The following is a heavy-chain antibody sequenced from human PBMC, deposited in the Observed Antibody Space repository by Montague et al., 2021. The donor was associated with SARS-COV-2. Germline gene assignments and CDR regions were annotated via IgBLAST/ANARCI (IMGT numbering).Heavy chain of an antibody. CDR3: AGWFGEQNV. CDR2: IDPDGSTK. V-gene: IGHV3-7*01. CDR1: GFPFSTSW. D-gene: IGHD3-10*01. Sequence: SLRLSCAASGFPFSTSWMNWVRQTPEKGLEWVANIDPDGSTKSHVDSVKGRVTMTRDNAKNSLSLHVNSLRVDDTAVYYCAGWFGEQNVWGQGTTVTVSS. J-gene: IGHJ6*02.